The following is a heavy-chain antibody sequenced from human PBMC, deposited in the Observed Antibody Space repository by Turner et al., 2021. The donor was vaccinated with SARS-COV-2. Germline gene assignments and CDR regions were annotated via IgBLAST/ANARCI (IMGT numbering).Heavy chain of an antibody. Sequence: QVQLVQSGAEVKKPGSSVKVSCKASGGTFSSYAISWVRQAPGQGLEWMGVIIPIFGTANYAQKFQGRVTITADESTSTAYMELSILRSEDTAVYYCARGEVGYCSGGRCYSGSYWGQGTLVTVSS. CDR1: GGTFSSYA. CDR2: IIPIFGTA. D-gene: IGHD2-15*01. CDR3: ARGEVGYCSGGRCYSGSY. V-gene: IGHV1-69*01. J-gene: IGHJ4*02.